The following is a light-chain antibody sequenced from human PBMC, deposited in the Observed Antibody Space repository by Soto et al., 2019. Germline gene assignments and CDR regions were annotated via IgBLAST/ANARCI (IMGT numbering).Light chain of an antibody. Sequence: QSVLTQPASVSGSAGQSITISCSGTMRDVGAYNLVSWYQQHPGTAPKLIIYEVRNRPSGISSRFSGSRSGNTASLTISGLQAEDEADYYCSSYTSSSLYVFGTGTKVTVL. V-gene: IGLV2-14*01. CDR1: MRDVGAYNL. CDR2: EVR. J-gene: IGLJ1*01. CDR3: SSYTSSSLYV.